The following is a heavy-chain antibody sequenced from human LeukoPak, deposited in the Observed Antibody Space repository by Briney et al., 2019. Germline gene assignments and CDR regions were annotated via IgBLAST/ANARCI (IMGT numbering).Heavy chain of an antibody. CDR2: IKSKTDGGTT. J-gene: IGHJ4*02. V-gene: IGHV3-15*01. CDR1: GVTFSNAW. CDR3: TEEEITMIVVARG. D-gene: IGHD3-22*01. Sequence: GGSLRLSCAAAGVTFSNAWMSWVRQAPGKGLEWVGRIKSKTDGGTTDYAAPVKGRFTISRDDSKNTLYLQMNSLKTEDTAVYYCTEEEITMIVVARGWGQGTLVTVSS.